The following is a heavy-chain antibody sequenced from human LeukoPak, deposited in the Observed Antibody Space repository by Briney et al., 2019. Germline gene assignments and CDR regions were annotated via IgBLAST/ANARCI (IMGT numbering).Heavy chain of an antibody. D-gene: IGHD2-2*01. Sequence: SETLSLTCAVYGGSFSGYYWSWIRQPPGKGLEWIGEINHSGSTNYNPSLKSRVTISVDTSKNQFSLKLSSVTAADTAVYYCARALGYCSSTSCQNYYYYMDVWGKGTMVTVSS. CDR2: INHSGST. J-gene: IGHJ6*03. V-gene: IGHV4-34*01. CDR3: ARALGYCSSTSCQNYYYYMDV. CDR1: GGSFSGYY.